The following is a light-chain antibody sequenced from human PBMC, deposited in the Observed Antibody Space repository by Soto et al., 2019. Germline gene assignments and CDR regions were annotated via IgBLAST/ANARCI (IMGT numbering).Light chain of an antibody. J-gene: IGKJ4*01. Sequence: DIQLTQSPSFLSASVGDRVTITCRASQGISSYLAWYQQKPGKAPKLLIYAASTLQSGVPSRFSGSGSGTEFHLTISSLQPEDFATYYCQQLNSYPPTFGGGTKVEIK. CDR2: AAS. V-gene: IGKV1-9*01. CDR3: QQLNSYPPT. CDR1: QGISSY.